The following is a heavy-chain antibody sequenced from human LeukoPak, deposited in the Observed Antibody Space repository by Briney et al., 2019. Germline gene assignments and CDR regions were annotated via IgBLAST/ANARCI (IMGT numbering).Heavy chain of an antibody. Sequence: PSETLSLTCTVSGGSISSYYWSWIRQPAGKGLEWIGRIYTSGSTNYNPSLKSRVTMSVDTSKNQFSLKLSSVTAADTAVYYCARDGIVGASYYFDYWGQGTLVTVSS. V-gene: IGHV4-4*07. CDR2: IYTSGST. CDR3: ARDGIVGASYYFDY. CDR1: GGSISSYY. J-gene: IGHJ4*02. D-gene: IGHD1-26*01.